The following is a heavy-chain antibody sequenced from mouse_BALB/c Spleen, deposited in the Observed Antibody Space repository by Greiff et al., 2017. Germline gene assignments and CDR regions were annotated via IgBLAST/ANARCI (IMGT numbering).Heavy chain of an antibody. CDR1: GFTFSSYG. CDR2: INSNGGST. D-gene: IGHD1-1*01. J-gene: IGHJ3*01. V-gene: IGHV5-6-3*01. Sequence: EVQLVESGGGLVQPGGSLKLSCAASGFTFSSYGMSWVRQTPDKRLELVATINSNGGSTYYPDSVKGRFTISRDNAKNTLYLQMSSLKSEDTAMYYCARDRDYYGSSPFAYWGQGTLVTVSA. CDR3: ARDRDYYGSSPFAY.